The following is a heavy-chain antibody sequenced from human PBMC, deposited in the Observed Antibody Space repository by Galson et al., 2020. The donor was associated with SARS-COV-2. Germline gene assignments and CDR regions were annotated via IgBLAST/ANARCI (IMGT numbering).Heavy chain of an antibody. CDR2: VYPSGRT. CDR3: ARLGVTRMLLVNVAVWYCEI. CDR1: GVSISTTNY. Sequence: SETMSLTCAVSGVSISTTNYWCCIRQATGKGLEWIASVYPSGRTYFNPSLKSRRTISLDTSTNQFSLRLTSVTAADTDLYYCARLGVTRMLLVNVAVWYCEIWGRGTLVTVAS. D-gene: IGHD2-8*02. V-gene: IGHV4-38-2*01. J-gene: IGHJ2*01.